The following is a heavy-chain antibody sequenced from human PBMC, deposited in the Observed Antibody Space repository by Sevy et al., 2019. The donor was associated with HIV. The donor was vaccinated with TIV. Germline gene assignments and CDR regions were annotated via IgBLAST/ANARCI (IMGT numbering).Heavy chain of an antibody. CDR3: ARQGGYYDSSGYYYFDY. Sequence: GGSLRLSCAASGFTVSSNYMSWVRQAPGKGLEWVSVIYSGGSTYYADSVKGRFTISRHNSKNTLYLQMNSLRAEDTAVYYCARQGGYYDSSGYYYFDYWGQGTLVTVSS. J-gene: IGHJ4*02. CDR1: GFTVSSNY. D-gene: IGHD3-22*01. CDR2: IYSGGST. V-gene: IGHV3-53*04.